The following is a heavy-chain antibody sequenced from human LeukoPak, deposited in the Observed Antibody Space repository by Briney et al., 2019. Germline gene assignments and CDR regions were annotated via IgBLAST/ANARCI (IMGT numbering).Heavy chain of an antibody. V-gene: IGHV4-4*07. D-gene: IGHD3-10*01. CDR3: ARHRYYYRSGSYYGAPYYMDV. J-gene: IGHJ6*03. Sequence: SETLSLTCTVSGGSISSYYWSWIRQPAGKVLEWIGRIYTSGSTNYNPSLKSRVTMSVDTSKNQFSLKLSSVTAADTAVYYCARHRYYYRSGSYYGAPYYMDVWGKGTTVTISS. CDR2: IYTSGST. CDR1: GGSISSYY.